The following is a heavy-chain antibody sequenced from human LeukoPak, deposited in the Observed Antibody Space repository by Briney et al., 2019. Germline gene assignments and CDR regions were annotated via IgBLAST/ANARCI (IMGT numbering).Heavy chain of an antibody. CDR3: ARPSGSSGYALDY. D-gene: IGHD3-22*01. CDR1: GGSFSGYY. J-gene: IGHJ4*02. Sequence: SETLSLTCAVYGGSFSGYYWSWIRQPPGKGLEWIGEINHSGSTNYNPSLKSRVTISVDTSKNQFSLKLTSVTAADTAVYYCARPSGSSGYALDYWGQGTLVTVSS. V-gene: IGHV4-34*09. CDR2: INHSGST.